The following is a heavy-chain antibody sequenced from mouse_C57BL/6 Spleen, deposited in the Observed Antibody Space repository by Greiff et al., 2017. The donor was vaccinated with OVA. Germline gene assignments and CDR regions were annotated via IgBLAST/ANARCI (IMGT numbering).Heavy chain of an antibody. CDR1: GFTFSSYA. D-gene: IGHD4-1*01. Sequence: DVMLVESGEGLVKPGGSLKLSCAASGFTFSSYAMSWVRQTPEKRLEWVAYISSGGDYIYYADTVKGRFTISRDNARNTLYLQMSSLKSEDTAMYYCTRDPPGYYFDYWGQGTTLTVSS. V-gene: IGHV5-9-1*02. CDR3: TRDPPGYYFDY. J-gene: IGHJ2*01. CDR2: ISSGGDYI.